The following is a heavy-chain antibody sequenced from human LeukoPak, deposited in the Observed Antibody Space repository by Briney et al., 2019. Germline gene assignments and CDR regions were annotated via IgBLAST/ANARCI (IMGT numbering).Heavy chain of an antibody. CDR2: ISGSGGST. J-gene: IGHJ4*02. V-gene: IGHV3-23*01. Sequence: GGSLRLSCAASGFTFSSYAMGWVRQAPGKGLEWVSAISGSGGSTYYADSVKGRFTISRDNSKNTLHLQMNSLRAEDTAVYYCAKHGSGSSITGYWGQGTLVTVSS. D-gene: IGHD6-6*01. CDR1: GFTFSSYA. CDR3: AKHGSGSSITGY.